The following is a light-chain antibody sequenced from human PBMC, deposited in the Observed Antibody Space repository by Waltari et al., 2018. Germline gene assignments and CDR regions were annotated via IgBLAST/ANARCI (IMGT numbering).Light chain of an antibody. CDR3: QQYDGSILT. CDR1: QTINNNF. J-gene: IGKJ4*01. V-gene: IGKV3-20*01. Sequence: IVLTQSPDTLSLSPGQRATLSCRDSQTINNNFLVWYQQKPGQAPRLLIHGASSRATGFPDRFSGSGSGTDFTLTISRLEPEDVAVYYCQQYDGSILTFGGGTKVEI. CDR2: GAS.